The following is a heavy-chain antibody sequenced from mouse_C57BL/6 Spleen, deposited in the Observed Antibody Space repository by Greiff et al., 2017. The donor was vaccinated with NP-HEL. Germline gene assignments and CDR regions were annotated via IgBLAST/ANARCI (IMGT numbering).Heavy chain of an antibody. CDR3: ARSGYFHWYFDV. CDR1: GFTFSDYY. D-gene: IGHD2-3*01. Sequence: EVKLVESEGGLVQPGSSMKLSCTASGFTFSDYYMAWVRQVPEKGLEWVANINYDGSSTYYLDSLKSRFIISRDNAKNILYLQMSSLKSEDTATYYCARSGYFHWYFDVWGTGTTVTVSS. CDR2: INYDGSST. V-gene: IGHV5-16*01. J-gene: IGHJ1*03.